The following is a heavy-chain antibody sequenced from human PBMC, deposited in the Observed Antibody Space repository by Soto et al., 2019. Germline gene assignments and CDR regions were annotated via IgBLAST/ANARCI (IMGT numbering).Heavy chain of an antibody. CDR2: INPSGGST. Sequence: GASVKVSCKASGYTFTSYYMHWVRQAPGQGLEWMGIINPSGGSTSYAQKFQGRVTMTRDTSTSTVYMELSSLRSEDTAVYYCARSHYETYYDYIWGSYRRISDYYYYYMDVWGKGTTVTVSS. CDR1: GYTFTSYY. V-gene: IGHV1-46*03. D-gene: IGHD3-16*02. CDR3: ARSHYETYYDYIWGSYRRISDYYYYYMDV. J-gene: IGHJ6*03.